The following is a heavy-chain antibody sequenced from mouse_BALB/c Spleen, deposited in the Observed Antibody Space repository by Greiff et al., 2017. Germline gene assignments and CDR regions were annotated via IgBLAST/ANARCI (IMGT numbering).Heavy chain of an antibody. CDR2: ISDGGSYT. D-gene: IGHD1-1*01. CDR1: GFTFSAYY. Sequence: EVHLVESGGGLVKPGGSLKLSCAASGFTFSAYYMYWVRQTPEKRLEWVATISDGGSYTYYPDSVKGRFTISRDNAKNNLYLQMSSLKSEDTAMYYCARGGDYYGTSFAYWGQGTLVTVSA. CDR3: ARGGDYYGTSFAY. V-gene: IGHV5-4*02. J-gene: IGHJ3*01.